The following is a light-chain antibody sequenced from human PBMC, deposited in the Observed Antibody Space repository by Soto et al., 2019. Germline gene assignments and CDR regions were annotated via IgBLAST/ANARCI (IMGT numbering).Light chain of an antibody. V-gene: IGKV3-15*01. J-gene: IGKJ4*01. CDR3: QQYDNWPQLT. CDR1: QSVGTN. Sequence: EIVMTQSPVTLSLSPGERATLSCRASQSVGTNLVWYQQKPGQAPGLLISGASTMATGVPARFSGSGSGTEFTLTISSLQSEDFAIYYCQQYDNWPQLTFGGGTKLEIK. CDR2: GAS.